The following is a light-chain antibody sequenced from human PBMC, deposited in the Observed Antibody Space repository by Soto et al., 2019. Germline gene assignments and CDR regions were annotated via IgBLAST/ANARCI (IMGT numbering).Light chain of an antibody. V-gene: IGKV3-15*01. CDR3: QQENKGPPVN. CDR1: QTISND. Sequence: EVVMTQSPATVSVSPGEGVTLSCRASQTISNDLAWYQQKPGQAPRLLIYGASTRATGVPARFSGGGSGTEVTPTSSSPQAEDFGFYYWQQENKGPPVNFGGGTKVEIK. CDR2: GAS. J-gene: IGKJ4*01.